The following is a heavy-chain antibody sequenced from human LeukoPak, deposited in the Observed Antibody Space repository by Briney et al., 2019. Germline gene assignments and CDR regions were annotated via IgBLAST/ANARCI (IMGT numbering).Heavy chain of an antibody. Sequence: SETLSLTCTVSGGSISSYYWSWIRQPAGKGLEWVGRIYTSGSTNYNPSLTSRVTMSVDPSKNQFSLKLSSVPPADTALYYCARVAHLGSSSTAFDIWGQGPMVPASS. J-gene: IGHJ3*02. D-gene: IGHD6-6*01. CDR3: ARVAHLGSSSTAFDI. V-gene: IGHV4-4*07. CDR2: IYTSGST. CDR1: GGSISSYY.